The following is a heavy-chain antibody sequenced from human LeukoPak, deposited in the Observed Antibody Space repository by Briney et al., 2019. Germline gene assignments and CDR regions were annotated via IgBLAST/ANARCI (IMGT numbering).Heavy chain of an antibody. J-gene: IGHJ4*02. Sequence: SETLSLTCTVSGGSISSYYWSWIRQPAGKGLEWIGRIYTSGSTNYNPSLKSRVTISVDTPKNQFSLKVSSVTAADTAVYYCARRHVEYSSSSDPYYFDYWGQGTLVTVSS. D-gene: IGHD6-6*01. CDR1: GGSISSYY. CDR2: IYTSGST. V-gene: IGHV4-4*07. CDR3: ARRHVEYSSSSDPYYFDY.